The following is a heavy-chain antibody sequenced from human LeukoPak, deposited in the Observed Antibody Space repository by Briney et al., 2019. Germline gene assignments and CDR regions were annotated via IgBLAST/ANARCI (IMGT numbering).Heavy chain of an antibody. V-gene: IGHV4-4*02. CDR2: IYHSGST. CDR3: ARALHYYDSSGFDY. D-gene: IGHD3-22*01. J-gene: IGHJ4*02. Sequence: SETLSLTCAVSGGSISSSNWWSWVRQPPGQGLEWIGEIYHSGSTNYNPSLKSRVTISVDKSKNQFSLKLSSVTAADTAVYYCARALHYYDSSGFDYWGQGTLVTVSS. CDR1: GGSISSSNW.